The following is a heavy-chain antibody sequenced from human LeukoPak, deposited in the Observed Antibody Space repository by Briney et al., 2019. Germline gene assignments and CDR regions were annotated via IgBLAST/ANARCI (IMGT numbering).Heavy chain of an antibody. CDR3: ATSHDSAGND. V-gene: IGHV3-7*01. CDR1: GFAFSDSW. D-gene: IGHD3-22*01. Sequence: GGSLRLSCVASGFAFSDSWMSWVRQAPGKGLEWVANIRHDGNAKYYAPSVRGRFTIPRDNAKNSLYLQMNSLTDEDTALYYCATSHDSAGNDWGQGTLVTVSS. J-gene: IGHJ4*02. CDR2: IRHDGNAK.